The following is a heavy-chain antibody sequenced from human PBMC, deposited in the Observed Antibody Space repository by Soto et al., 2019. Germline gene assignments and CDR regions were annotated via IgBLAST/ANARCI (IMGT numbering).Heavy chain of an antibody. CDR2: ISGSGSGT. CDR1: GFTFTRYA. V-gene: IGHV3-23*01. Sequence: EVRLLESGGALVQPGGSLRLSCAVSGFTFTRYAMSWVRQGPGKGLEWVSSISGSGSGTYYADSVKGRFTISRDNSRNTLSLQMNNLRAEDTATYFCAKDGYCGGDCYSEDYWGQGTLVTVSS. D-gene: IGHD2-21*01. CDR3: AKDGYCGGDCYSEDY. J-gene: IGHJ4*02.